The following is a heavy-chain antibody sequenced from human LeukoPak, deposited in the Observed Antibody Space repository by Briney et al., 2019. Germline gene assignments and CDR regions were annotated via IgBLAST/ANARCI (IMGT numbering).Heavy chain of an antibody. D-gene: IGHD3-3*01. V-gene: IGHV3-30*02. J-gene: IGHJ4*02. CDR3: AKDRYYDFWSGYYKGSYYFDY. CDR1: GFAFSSYG. CDR2: IRYDGSNK. Sequence: GGSLRLSCAASGFAFSSYGMRWVRQAPGKGLEWVAFIRYDGSNKYYADSVKGRFTISRDNSKNTLYLQMNSLRAEDTAVYYCAKDRYYDFWSGYYKGSYYFDYWGQGTLVTVSS.